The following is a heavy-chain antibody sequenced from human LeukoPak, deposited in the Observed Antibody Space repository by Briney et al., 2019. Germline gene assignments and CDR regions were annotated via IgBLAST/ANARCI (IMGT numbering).Heavy chain of an antibody. V-gene: IGHV4-39*07. CDR2: IYYSGST. J-gene: IGHJ4*02. Sequence: SETLSLTCTVSGGSISSSSYYWGWIRQPPGKGLEWIGSIYYSGSTYYNPSLKSRVTISVDTSKNQFSLKLSSVTAADTAVYYCASLDSSGYRYYFDYWGQGTLVTVSS. CDR3: ASLDSSGYRYYFDY. D-gene: IGHD3-22*01. CDR1: GGSISSSSYY.